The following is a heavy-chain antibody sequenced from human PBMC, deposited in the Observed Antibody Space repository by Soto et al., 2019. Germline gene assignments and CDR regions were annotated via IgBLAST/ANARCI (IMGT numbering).Heavy chain of an antibody. Sequence: ASVKVSCKASGYTFTDYAIHWVHQAPGQRLEWLGWINAGSGNTRYSQKFQDRVTIARDTSATTAFMDLSSLTSEDTALYYCERDCPGGSCISRYDRRGQGTPVTVS. D-gene: IGHD2-15*01. CDR2: INAGSGNT. V-gene: IGHV1-3*01. CDR3: ERDCPGGSCISRYDR. CDR1: GYTFTDYA. J-gene: IGHJ4*02.